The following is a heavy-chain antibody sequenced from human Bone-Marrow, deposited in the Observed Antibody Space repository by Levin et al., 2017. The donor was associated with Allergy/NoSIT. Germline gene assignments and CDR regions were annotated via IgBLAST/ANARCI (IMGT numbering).Heavy chain of an antibody. J-gene: IGHJ5*02. D-gene: IGHD6-19*01. V-gene: IGHV3-30*18. CDR2: ISHVGTET. CDR3: AKDWGSSGWYNWFAT. CDR1: GFTISTHG. Sequence: PGGSLRLSCAASGFTISTHGMHWVRQVPGKGLEWVAMISHVGTETYYGDSVKGRFTISRDTSKNTLYLQMNTLRYDDTALYHCAKDWGSSGWYNWFATWGQGTLVTVSS.